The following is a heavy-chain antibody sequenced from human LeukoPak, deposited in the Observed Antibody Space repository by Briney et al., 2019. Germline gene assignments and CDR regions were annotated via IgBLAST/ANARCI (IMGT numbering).Heavy chain of an antibody. CDR1: GFTSSNYA. Sequence: GGSLRLSCAASGFTSSNYAMSWVRQAPGKGLEWVSVISGSGGSTYYADSVKGRFTISRDNSKNTLYVQMNSLRADDTAIYYCAKVRYGVVVITPNYFDYWGQGTLVTVSS. CDR2: ISGSGGST. D-gene: IGHD3-22*01. CDR3: AKVRYGVVVITPNYFDY. J-gene: IGHJ4*02. V-gene: IGHV3-23*01.